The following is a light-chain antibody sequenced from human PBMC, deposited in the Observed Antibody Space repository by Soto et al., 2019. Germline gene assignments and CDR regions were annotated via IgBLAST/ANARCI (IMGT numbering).Light chain of an antibody. CDR1: QSVSSN. Sequence: TQSPGTLSLSPGERATLSCRASQSVSSNLAWYQQKPGQAPGLLIYGASTRATGIPARFSGSGSGTEFTLTISSLQSEDFAVYYCQQYNNWPKWTFGQGTKVDIK. J-gene: IGKJ1*01. CDR2: GAS. V-gene: IGKV3-15*01. CDR3: QQYNNWPKWT.